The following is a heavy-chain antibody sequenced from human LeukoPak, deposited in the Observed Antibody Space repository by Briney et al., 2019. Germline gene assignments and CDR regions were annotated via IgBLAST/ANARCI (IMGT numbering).Heavy chain of an antibody. V-gene: IGHV3-23*01. CDR2: ISGSGGST. CDR1: GFTFSSYA. D-gene: IGHD6-19*01. CDR3: ARGQWLPKCYFDY. J-gene: IGHJ4*02. Sequence: GSLVLSWAASGFTFSSYAMSWGRQAPGEGVEWVSAISGSGGSTYYADSLKGRFTISRDNSKNTLYLQMNSLRAEDTAVYYCARGQWLPKCYFDYWGQGTLVTVSS.